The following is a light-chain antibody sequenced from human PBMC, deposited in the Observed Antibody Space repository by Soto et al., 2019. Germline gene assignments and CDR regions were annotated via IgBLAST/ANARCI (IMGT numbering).Light chain of an antibody. Sequence: IVLTQSPGTLSLSPGERATLSCRASQSVSGSLLAWYQQKRGQAPRLLIYGASSRATGIPDRFSGSGAGAYFNLTISRLEPADFAVYYCHQYGDSPLFGPGTKVDIK. J-gene: IGKJ3*01. V-gene: IGKV3-20*01. CDR1: QSVSGSL. CDR3: HQYGDSPL. CDR2: GAS.